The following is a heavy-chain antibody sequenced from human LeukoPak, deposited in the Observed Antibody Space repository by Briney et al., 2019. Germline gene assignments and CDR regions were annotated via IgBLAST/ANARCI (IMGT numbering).Heavy chain of an antibody. CDR3: ARERQPGDFDY. V-gene: IGHV4-59*01. D-gene: IGHD3-10*01. Sequence: SETLSLTCTVSGASISGYLWTWIRQPPGKGLEWIGYVYDNGDTNYHPSFTGRVSISVDVSKNQFSLKLTSVLAADTAVYYCARERQPGDFDYWGQGTLVTVSS. J-gene: IGHJ4*02. CDR1: GASISGYL. CDR2: VYDNGDT.